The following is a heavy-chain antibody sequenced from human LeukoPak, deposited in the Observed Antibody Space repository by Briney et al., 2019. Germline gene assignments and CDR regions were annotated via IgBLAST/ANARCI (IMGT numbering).Heavy chain of an antibody. CDR2: MNPNSGNT. CDR3: ARARDNVLLWFGELLYAFDI. V-gene: IGHV1-8*01. J-gene: IGHJ3*02. D-gene: IGHD3-10*01. Sequence: ASVKVSCKASGYTFTSYDINWVRQATGQGLEWMGWMNPNSGNTGYAQKFQGRFTMTRNTSISTAYMELSSLRPEDTAVYYCARARDNVLLWFGELLYAFDIWGQGTMVTVSS. CDR1: GYTFTSYD.